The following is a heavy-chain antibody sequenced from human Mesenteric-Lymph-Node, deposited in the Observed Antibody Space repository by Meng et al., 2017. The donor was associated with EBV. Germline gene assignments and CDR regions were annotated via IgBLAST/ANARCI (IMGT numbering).Heavy chain of an antibody. J-gene: IGHJ4*02. CDR3: ARGGDLVVVSPMEDY. CDR2: INPISGGT. CDR1: GYTFNYYY. V-gene: IGHV1-2*06. D-gene: IGHD2-2*01. Sequence: GQVGQEGGEVNKAGAAVKVSWKGSGYTFNYYYMHWVRQAPGQGLEWVGRINPISGGTNLAQKFQGRVTMTRDTSISTVYLELSRLRSDDTAVYFCARGGDLVVVSPMEDYWGQGTLVTVSS.